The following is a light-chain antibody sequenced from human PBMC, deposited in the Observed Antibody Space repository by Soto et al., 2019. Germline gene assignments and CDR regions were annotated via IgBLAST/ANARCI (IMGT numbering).Light chain of an antibody. CDR1: QSVNSY. CDR3: QQRNNWPLT. Sequence: EIVLTQSPATLSLSPGERAALSCRASQSVNSYLAWYQQKPGQAPRLLIYDSSNRATGIPARFSGSGSGTDFTLTISSLEPEDSAVYYCQQRNNWPLTFGPG. CDR2: DSS. V-gene: IGKV3-11*01. J-gene: IGKJ3*01.